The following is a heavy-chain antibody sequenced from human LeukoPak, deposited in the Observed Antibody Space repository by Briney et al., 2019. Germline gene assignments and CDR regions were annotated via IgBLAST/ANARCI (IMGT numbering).Heavy chain of an antibody. D-gene: IGHD6-13*01. V-gene: IGHV4-30-2*01. Sequence: PSETLSLTCTVSGGSTSSGGYYWSWIRQHPGKGLEWIGYIYHSGSTYYNPSLKSRVTISVDRSKNQFSLKLSSVTAADTAVYYCARTSIAAAVQWFDPWGQGTLVTVSS. CDR3: ARTSIAAAVQWFDP. CDR1: GGSTSSGGYY. J-gene: IGHJ5*02. CDR2: IYHSGST.